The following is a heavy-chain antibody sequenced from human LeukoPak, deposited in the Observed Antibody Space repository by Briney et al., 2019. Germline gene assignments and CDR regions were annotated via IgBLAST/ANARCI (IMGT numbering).Heavy chain of an antibody. D-gene: IGHD1-7*01. CDR3: ARHNWNCRLRNLHQIDY. CDR1: GGSFSGYY. CDR2: INHSGST. J-gene: IGHJ4*02. V-gene: IGHV4-34*01. Sequence: PSETLSLTCAVYGGSFSGYYWSWIRQPPGKGLEWIGEINHSGSTNYNPSLKSRVTISVDTSKNQFSLKLSSVTAADTAVYYCARHNWNCRLRNLHQIDYWGQGTLVTVSS.